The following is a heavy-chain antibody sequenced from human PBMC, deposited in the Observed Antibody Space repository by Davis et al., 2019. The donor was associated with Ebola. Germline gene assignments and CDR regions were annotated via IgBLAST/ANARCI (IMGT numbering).Heavy chain of an antibody. D-gene: IGHD5-12*01. CDR1: GGSFSGYY. Sequence: SETLSLTCAVYGGSFSGYYWSWIRQPPGKGLEWIGSIYYSGSTYYNPSLKSRVTISVDTSKNQFSLKLSSVTAADTAVYYCASSSGYDHYYGMDVWGQGTTVTVSS. CDR2: IYYSGST. J-gene: IGHJ6*02. CDR3: ASSSGYDHYYGMDV. V-gene: IGHV4-34*01.